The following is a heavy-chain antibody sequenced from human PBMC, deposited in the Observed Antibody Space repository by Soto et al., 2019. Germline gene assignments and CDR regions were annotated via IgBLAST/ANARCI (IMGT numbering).Heavy chain of an antibody. CDR3: AILLVWFGELLGPADY. Sequence: GGSLRLSCAASGFTFSSYSMNWVRQAPGKGLEWVSSISSRSSYIHYADSVKGRFTISRDNAKSSLYLQMNSLRAEDTAVYYCAILLVWFGELLGPADYWGQGTLVTVSS. CDR2: ISSRSSYI. D-gene: IGHD3-10*01. J-gene: IGHJ4*02. CDR1: GFTFSSYS. V-gene: IGHV3-21*06.